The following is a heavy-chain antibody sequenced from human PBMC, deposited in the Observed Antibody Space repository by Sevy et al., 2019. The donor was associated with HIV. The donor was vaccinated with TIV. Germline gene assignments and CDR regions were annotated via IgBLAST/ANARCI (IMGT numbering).Heavy chain of an antibody. CDR3: AGIVVVPAAILDAFDI. J-gene: IGHJ3*02. Sequence: GGSLRLSCAASGFTFSSYSMNWVRQAPGKGLEWVSSISSSSSYIYYADSVKGRFTISRDNAKNSLYLQMNSLGAEDTAVYYCAGIVVVPAAILDAFDIWGQGTMVTVSS. CDR2: ISSSSSYI. D-gene: IGHD2-2*01. CDR1: GFTFSSYS. V-gene: IGHV3-21*01.